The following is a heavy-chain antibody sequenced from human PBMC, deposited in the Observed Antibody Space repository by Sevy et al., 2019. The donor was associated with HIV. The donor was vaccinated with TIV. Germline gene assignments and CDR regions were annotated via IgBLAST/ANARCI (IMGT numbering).Heavy chain of an antibody. CDR1: GFTFSSYA. CDR3: AKDRSVLTGLRFDY. J-gene: IGHJ4*02. D-gene: IGHD3-9*01. CDR2: ISGSGGST. Sequence: GGSLRLSCAASGFTFSSYAMSWVRQAPGKGLEWVSAISGSGGSTYYEDSVKGRFTISRDNAKNTLYLQMNSLRAEDTAVYYCAKDRSVLTGLRFDYWGQGTLVTVSS. V-gene: IGHV3-23*01.